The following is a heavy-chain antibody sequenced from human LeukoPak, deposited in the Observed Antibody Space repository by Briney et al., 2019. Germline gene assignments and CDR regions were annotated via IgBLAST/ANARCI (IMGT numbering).Heavy chain of an antibody. D-gene: IGHD6-19*01. CDR2: LYYSGST. J-gene: IGHJ4*02. V-gene: IGHV4-39*07. Sequence: PSETLSLTCTVSGGSISSSSYYWGRIRQPPGKGLEWIGSLYYSGSTYYNPSLKSRVTISVDTSKNQFSLKLSSVTAADTAVYYCAGGDLLAVAGPAYFDYWGQGTLVTVSS. CDR1: GGSISSSSYY. CDR3: AGGDLLAVAGPAYFDY.